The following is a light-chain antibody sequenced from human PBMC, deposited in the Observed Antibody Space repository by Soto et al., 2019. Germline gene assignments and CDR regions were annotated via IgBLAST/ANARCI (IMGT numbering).Light chain of an antibody. V-gene: IGKV1-27*01. CDR3: QKYNSAPWT. CDR1: QGISNY. CDR2: GAS. J-gene: IGKJ1*01. Sequence: DIQMTQSPSSLSASVGDRVTITCRASQGISNYLAWYQQKPGKVPKLLIYGASTLQSGVPSRFSGSGSGTDFTLTITSLQSEDVAIYYCQKYNSAPWTFGQGTKVEIK.